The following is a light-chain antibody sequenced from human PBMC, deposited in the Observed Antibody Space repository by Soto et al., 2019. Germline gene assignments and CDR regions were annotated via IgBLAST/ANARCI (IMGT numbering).Light chain of an antibody. CDR3: SSYTSSSTVV. Sequence: QSVLTQPASVSGSPGQSITISCTGTSSDVGGYNYVSWYQQHPGKAPKLMIYEVTNRPSGVSSRFSGSKSGNTASLTISGLQAEDETHYYCSSYTSSSTVVFGGGTKLTVL. J-gene: IGLJ2*01. CDR2: EVT. V-gene: IGLV2-14*01. CDR1: SSDVGGYNY.